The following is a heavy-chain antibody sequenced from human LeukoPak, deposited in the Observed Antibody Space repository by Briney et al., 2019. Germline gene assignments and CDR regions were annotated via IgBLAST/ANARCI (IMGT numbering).Heavy chain of an antibody. J-gene: IGHJ4*02. V-gene: IGHV3-30*02. D-gene: IGHD1-1*01. Sequence: GGSLRLSCAASGFTFSSYGMHWVRQAPGKGLEWVAFIRYDGSNKYYADSVKGRFTISRDNSKNTLYLQMNSLRAEDTAVYYCANFLPLEERPLDYWGQGTLVTVSS. CDR3: ANFLPLEERPLDY. CDR1: GFTFSSYG. CDR2: IRYDGSNK.